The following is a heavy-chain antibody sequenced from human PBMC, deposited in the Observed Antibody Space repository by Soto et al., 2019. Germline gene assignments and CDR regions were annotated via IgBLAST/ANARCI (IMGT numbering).Heavy chain of an antibody. CDR3: GRGRSGQIVVFY. J-gene: IGHJ4*02. CDR2: IGPESGAT. D-gene: IGHD1-26*01. CDR1: GYTFTGHY. Sequence: ASVKVSCKASGYTFTGHYIHWVRQAPEQGPEWIGEIGPESGATRYAQKFQGRVTMTRDTSITTVYMELKNLSPDDTAVYYCGRGRSGQIVVFYCGQGTQVSVSS. V-gene: IGHV1-2*02.